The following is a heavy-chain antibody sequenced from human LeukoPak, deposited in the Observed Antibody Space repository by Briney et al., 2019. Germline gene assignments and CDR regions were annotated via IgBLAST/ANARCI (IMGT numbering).Heavy chain of an antibody. Sequence: GGSLRLSCAVSGFTFDDYGMSCVRQAPGKGLEWVSGINWNGGSTGYADSVKGRFTISRDNAKNSLYLQMNSLRAEDTALYYCARLGYCSSTICPYYYYYMDVWGKGTTVTVSS. V-gene: IGHV3-20*04. CDR2: INWNGGST. CDR3: ARLGYCSSTICPYYYYYMDV. D-gene: IGHD2-2*01. CDR1: GFTFDDYG. J-gene: IGHJ6*03.